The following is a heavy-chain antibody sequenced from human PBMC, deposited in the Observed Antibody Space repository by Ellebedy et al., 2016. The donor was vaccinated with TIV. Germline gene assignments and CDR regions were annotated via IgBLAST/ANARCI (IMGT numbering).Heavy chain of an antibody. CDR2: ISYSGST. J-gene: IGHJ3*02. D-gene: IGHD2-15*01. CDR3: ARVVWQLPVSYAFDI. CDR1: GGSISPYH. V-gene: IGHV4-59*01. Sequence: MPGGSLRLSCTVSGGSISPYHWSWIRQLPGQGLEWIGYISYSGSTNYNPSLQSRVTISVDTSKNQFSLKLTSVTAADTAVYYCARVVWQLPVSYAFDIWGQGTMVTVSS.